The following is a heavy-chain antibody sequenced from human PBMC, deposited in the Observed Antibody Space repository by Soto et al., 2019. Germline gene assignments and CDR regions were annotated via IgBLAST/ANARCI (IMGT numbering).Heavy chain of an antibody. J-gene: IGHJ4*02. CDR1: GYTLTELS. CDR3: ATMSGFILEWLFNY. D-gene: IGHD3-3*01. V-gene: IGHV1-24*01. CDR2: FDPEDGET. Sequence: GASVKVSCKVSGYTLTELSMHWVRQAPGKGLEWKGGFDPEDGETIYAQKFQGRVTMTEDTSTDTAYMELSSLRSEDTAVYYCATMSGFILEWLFNYWGQGTLVTVSS.